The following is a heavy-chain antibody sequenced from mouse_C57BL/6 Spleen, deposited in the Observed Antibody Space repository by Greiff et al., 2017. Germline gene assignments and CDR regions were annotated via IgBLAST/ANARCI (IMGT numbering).Heavy chain of an antibody. Sequence: EVQLQQSGPELVKPGASVKISCKASGYSFTDYNMNWVKQSNGKSLEWIGVINPHYGTTSYNQKFKGKATLTVDQSSSTAYMQLNSLTSEDSAVYYCARGRSYGSDGYYYAMDDWGQGTSVTVSS. CDR3: ARGRSYGSDGYYYAMDD. V-gene: IGHV1-39*01. J-gene: IGHJ4*01. CDR1: GYSFTDYN. D-gene: IGHD1-1*01. CDR2: INPHYGTT.